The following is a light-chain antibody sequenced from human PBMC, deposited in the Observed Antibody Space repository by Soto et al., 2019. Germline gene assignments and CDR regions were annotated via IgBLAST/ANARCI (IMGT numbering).Light chain of an antibody. Sequence: QLVLTQPPSVSGVPGQRVTISCTGSSSDTGADYSVHWYQQVPGNAPKLLIYDNSYRPSGVPDRFSGSRSGTSASLAITGLQAGDEADYYCQSYDTSVSGYVFGTGTKLTVL. J-gene: IGLJ1*01. CDR3: QSYDTSVSGYV. V-gene: IGLV1-40*01. CDR2: DNS. CDR1: SSDTGADYS.